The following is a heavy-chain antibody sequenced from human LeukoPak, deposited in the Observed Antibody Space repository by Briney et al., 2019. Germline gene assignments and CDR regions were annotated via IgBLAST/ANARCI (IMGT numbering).Heavy chain of an antibody. CDR3: ARGVGGTDY. J-gene: IGHJ4*02. Sequence: GRSLRLSCAASGFTFSSYAMHWVRHAPGKGLEWLAVISYDGSNKYCADSVKRRLTISRDNSKNTLYLQRNSLRAEDRAVYYCARGVGGTDYWGQGTVVTVYS. CDR2: ISYDGSNK. D-gene: IGHD3-10*01. V-gene: IGHV3-30-3*01. CDR1: GFTFSSYA.